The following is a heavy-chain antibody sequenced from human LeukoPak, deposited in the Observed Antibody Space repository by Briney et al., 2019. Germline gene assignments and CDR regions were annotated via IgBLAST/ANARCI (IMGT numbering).Heavy chain of an antibody. CDR1: GCSLTGDY. CDR3: ARHEKSLGERGHLYGSGSYQFDY. Sequence: SETLSLTSAVYGCSLTGDYWSWIRQPPGKGLEWIGELNHSGSTNYNPSLKRRATTSADTTKTQFSLKLSSVTAADTAVYFCARHEKSLGERGHLYGSGSYQFDYWGQGTLVTVSS. J-gene: IGHJ4*02. CDR2: LNHSGST. D-gene: IGHD3-10*01. V-gene: IGHV4-34*01.